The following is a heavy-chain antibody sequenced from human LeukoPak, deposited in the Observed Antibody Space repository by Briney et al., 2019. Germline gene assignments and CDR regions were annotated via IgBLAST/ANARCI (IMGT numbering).Heavy chain of an antibody. Sequence: SETLSLTCTVSVCSLNSYYWSWIRQPPGKGLEWIGFITHSGGTDFDSSLGGRVTISVDTSKNQFSLRLTSMTAADTAVYFCARGRISNWGFEGTLFDAWGQGVLVTVSS. D-gene: IGHD7-27*01. J-gene: IGHJ4*02. CDR3: ARGRISNWGFEGTLFDA. CDR2: ITHSGGT. CDR1: VCSLNSYY. V-gene: IGHV4-59*01.